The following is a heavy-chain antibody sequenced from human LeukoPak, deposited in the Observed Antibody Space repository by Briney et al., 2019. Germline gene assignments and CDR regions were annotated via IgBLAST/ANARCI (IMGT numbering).Heavy chain of an antibody. CDR3: ARGSCGVNCPKFNWLDT. Sequence: SQTLSLTCTVSGGSITSGSYYWTWIRHSAGGGLEWIGRVYMNGHSNSNPSLESRVTISVDTSNNQFSLNLASVTAADTARYFCARGSCGVNCPKFNWLDTWGQGILVTVSS. V-gene: IGHV4-61*02. D-gene: IGHD2-21*01. CDR2: VYMNGHS. J-gene: IGHJ5*02. CDR1: GGSITSGSYY.